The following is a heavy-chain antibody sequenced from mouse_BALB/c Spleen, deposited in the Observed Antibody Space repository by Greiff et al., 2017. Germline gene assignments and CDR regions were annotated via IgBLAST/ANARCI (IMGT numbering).Heavy chain of an antibody. CDR2: IDPANGNT. CDR1: GFNIKDTY. V-gene: IGHV14-3*02. J-gene: IGHJ3*01. CDR3: ARLFYYDYDGTY. D-gene: IGHD2-4*01. Sequence: VQLQQSGAELVKPGASVKLSCTASGFNIKDTYMHWVKQRPEQGLEWIGRIDPANGNTKYDPKFQGKATITADTSSNTAYLQLSSLTSEDTAVYYWARLFYYDYDGTYWGQGTLVTVAA.